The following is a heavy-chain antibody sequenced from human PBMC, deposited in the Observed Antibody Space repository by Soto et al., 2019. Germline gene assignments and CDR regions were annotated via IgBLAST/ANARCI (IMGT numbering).Heavy chain of an antibody. V-gene: IGHV6-1*01. CDR2: TYFRSKWYN. CDR3: ARGVAAPTWGNDYGMDV. D-gene: IGHD6-19*01. Sequence: PSQTLSLTCAISGDGVSSNTASWNWIRQSPSRGLEWLGRTYFRSKWYNDYAVSVKSRIIINPDTSKNQFSLQLNSVTPEDTAVYYCARGVAAPTWGNDYGMDVWGQGTTVTVSS. J-gene: IGHJ6*02. CDR1: GDGVSSNTAS.